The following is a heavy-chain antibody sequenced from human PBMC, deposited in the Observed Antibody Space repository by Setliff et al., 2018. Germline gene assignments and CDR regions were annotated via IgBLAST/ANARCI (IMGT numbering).Heavy chain of an antibody. V-gene: IGHV4-61*02. CDR3: AKEHVVISFVTNTHHHYGMDV. CDR1: GASLRSGSNY. CDR2: IYTDGTT. J-gene: IGHJ6*02. Sequence: PSETLSLTCTVSGASLRSGSNYWGWFRQPAGKGLEWVGRIYTDGTTNCNPSLKSRVSISADTSMNHFSLRMTSVSAADTAVYYCAKEHVVISFVTNTHHHYGMDVWGQGTTVTVSS. D-gene: IGHD2-8*01.